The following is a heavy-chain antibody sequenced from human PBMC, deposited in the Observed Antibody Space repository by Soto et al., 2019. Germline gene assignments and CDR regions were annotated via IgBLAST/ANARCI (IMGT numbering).Heavy chain of an antibody. D-gene: IGHD2-8*02. J-gene: IGHJ4*02. CDR3: ARDKITGLFDY. V-gene: IGHV4-34*01. CDR1: GGSFSGYS. Sequence: QVQLQQWGAGLLKPSETLSLTCAVYGGSFSGYSWTWIRQPPGTGLEWIGEINHSGSTNYNPSLKSRVTISVDTPKNQFSLKLTSVTAADTALYYCARDKITGLFDYWGQGTLVTVSS. CDR2: INHSGST.